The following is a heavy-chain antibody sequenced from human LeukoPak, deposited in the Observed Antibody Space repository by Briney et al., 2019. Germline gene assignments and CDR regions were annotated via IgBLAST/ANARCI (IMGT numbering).Heavy chain of an antibody. CDR3: ARVKRVYCGGDCYHNAFDI. Sequence: SETLSLTCTVSGGSISSYYWSWIRQPPGKGLEWIGYIYYSGSTNYNPSLKSRVTVSVDTSKNQFSLKLSSVTAADTAVYYCARVKRVYCGGDCYHNAFDIWGQGTMVTVSS. D-gene: IGHD2-21*01. J-gene: IGHJ3*02. V-gene: IGHV4-59*01. CDR1: GGSISSYY. CDR2: IYYSGST.